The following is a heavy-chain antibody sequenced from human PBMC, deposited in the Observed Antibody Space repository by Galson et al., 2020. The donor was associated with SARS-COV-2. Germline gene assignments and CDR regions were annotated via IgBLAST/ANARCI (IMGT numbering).Heavy chain of an antibody. CDR1: GYSFTSYW. Sequence: GESLKISCKGSGYSFTSYWISWVRQMPGKGLEWMGRIDPSDSYTNYSPSFQGHVTISADKSISTAYLQWSSLEASDTAMYYCARTYYDILTGYSFSTAFDIWGQGTMVTVSS. V-gene: IGHV5-10-1*01. CDR2: IDPSDSYT. J-gene: IGHJ3*02. CDR3: ARTYYDILTGYSFSTAFDI. D-gene: IGHD3-9*01.